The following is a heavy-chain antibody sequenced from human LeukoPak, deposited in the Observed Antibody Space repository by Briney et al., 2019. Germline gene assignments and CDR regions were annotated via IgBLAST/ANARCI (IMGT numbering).Heavy chain of an antibody. CDR1: GGSFSGYY. CDR3: ARGGDRLHPRMHYYYGMDV. CDR2: INHSGST. V-gene: IGHV4-34*01. Sequence: SETLSLTCAVYGGSFSGYYWSWIRQPPGKGLEWIGEINHSGSTNYNPSLKSRVTISVDTSKNQFSLKLSSVTAADTAVYYCARGGDRLHPRMHYYYGMDVWGQGTTVTVSS. D-gene: IGHD3-16*01. J-gene: IGHJ6*02.